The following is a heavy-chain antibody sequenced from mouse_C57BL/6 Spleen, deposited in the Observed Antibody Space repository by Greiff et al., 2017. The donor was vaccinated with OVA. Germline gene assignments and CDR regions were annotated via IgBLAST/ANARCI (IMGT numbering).Heavy chain of an antibody. CDR2: IDPEDGET. D-gene: IGHD3-2*02. V-gene: IGHV14-2*01. J-gene: IGHJ3*01. CDR1: GFNIKDYY. Sequence: EVKLQQSGAELVKPGASVKLSCTASGFNIKDYYMHWVKQRTEQGLEWIGRIDPEDGETKYAPKFQGKATIPADRSSNTAYLQLSSLTSEDTAVYYCARDHLDSSGYVGFAYWGQGTLVTVSA. CDR3: ARDHLDSSGYVGFAY.